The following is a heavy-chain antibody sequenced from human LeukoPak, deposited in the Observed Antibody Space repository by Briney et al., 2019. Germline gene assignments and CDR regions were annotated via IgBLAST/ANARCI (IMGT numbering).Heavy chain of an antibody. CDR2: IYSGGST. Sequence: GGSLRLSCAASGFIFRNYVMNWVRQAPGKGLEWVSVIYSGGSTYYADSVKGRFTISRDNSKNTLYLQMNSLRAEDTAVYYCARGYNWIRYYFDYWGQGTLVTVSS. D-gene: IGHD1-20*01. J-gene: IGHJ4*02. CDR1: GFIFRNYV. CDR3: ARGYNWIRYYFDY. V-gene: IGHV3-66*01.